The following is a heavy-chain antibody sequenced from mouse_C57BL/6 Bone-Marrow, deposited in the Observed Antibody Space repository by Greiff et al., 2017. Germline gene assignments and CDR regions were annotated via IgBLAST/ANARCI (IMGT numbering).Heavy chain of an antibody. Sequence: QVQLQQSGAELARPGASVKLSCKASGYTFTSYGISWVKRRTGQGLEWIGEIYPRSGNTYYNEKFKGKATLTADKSSSTAYMELRSLTSEDSAVYFCARGNGYWLAYWGQGTLVTVSA. J-gene: IGHJ3*01. D-gene: IGHD2-2*01. CDR1: GYTFTSYG. CDR3: ARGNGYWLAY. V-gene: IGHV1-81*01. CDR2: IYPRSGNT.